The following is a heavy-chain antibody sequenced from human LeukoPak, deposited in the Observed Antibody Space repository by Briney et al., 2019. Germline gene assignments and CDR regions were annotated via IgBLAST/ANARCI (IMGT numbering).Heavy chain of an antibody. CDR2: INPDGSEK. V-gene: IGHV3-7*01. J-gene: IGHJ4*02. Sequence: GGSLRLSCVASRFTFNKYYMSWVRQAPGKGLQWVANINPDGSEKYYVDSVKGRFTISRDNAKNSLYLQMNSLRAEDTAVYYCARTYAYDATGDRGHWGQGTLVTVSS. D-gene: IGHD3-16*01. CDR1: RFTFNKYY. CDR3: ARTYAYDATGDRGH.